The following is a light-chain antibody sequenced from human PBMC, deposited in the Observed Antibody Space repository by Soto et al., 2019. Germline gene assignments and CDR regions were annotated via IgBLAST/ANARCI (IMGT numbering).Light chain of an antibody. CDR2: DVT. V-gene: IGLV2-14*01. J-gene: IGLJ2*01. CDR1: SSDVGGYNF. CDR3: TSYTSNSTLI. Sequence: QSVLTQPASVSGSPGQSISISCTGTSSDVGGYNFVSWYQQHPGKAPKLMIYDVTNRPSGVSNRFSGSKSGNTAFLTISGLQAEDEADYFCTSYTSNSTLIFGGGTKLTVL.